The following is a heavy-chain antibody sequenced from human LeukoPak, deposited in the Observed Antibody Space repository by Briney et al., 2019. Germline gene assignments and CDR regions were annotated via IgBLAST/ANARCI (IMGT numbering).Heavy chain of an antibody. D-gene: IGHD1-20*01. CDR3: GRDKLDNWNDQDGDY. CDR2: IIPMFGTG. V-gene: IGHV1-69*06. J-gene: IGHJ4*02. Sequence: GASVKVSCKASGYTFIAYYMHWVRQAPGQGLEWMGGIIPMFGTGNYAQKFQGRVTITADKSTSTAYMELSSLTSEDTAVYYCGRDKLDNWNDQDGDYWGQGTLVTVSS. CDR1: GYTFIAYY.